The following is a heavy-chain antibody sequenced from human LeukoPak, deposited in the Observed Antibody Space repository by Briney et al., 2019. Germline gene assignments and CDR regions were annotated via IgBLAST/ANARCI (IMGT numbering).Heavy chain of an antibody. J-gene: IGHJ4*02. CDR1: GFTFSSYD. CDR2: ISPSSTRI. V-gene: IGHV3-48*04. Sequence: PGGSLRLSCAASGFTFSSYDMNWVRQAPGKGLERVSYISPSSTRIDYAASVRGRFTISRDNAKRSLYLQMSSLRAEDTAVYYCARMNYVSSGWGAPFDDWGQGTLVTVSS. D-gene: IGHD3-16*01. CDR3: ARMNYVSSGWGAPFDD.